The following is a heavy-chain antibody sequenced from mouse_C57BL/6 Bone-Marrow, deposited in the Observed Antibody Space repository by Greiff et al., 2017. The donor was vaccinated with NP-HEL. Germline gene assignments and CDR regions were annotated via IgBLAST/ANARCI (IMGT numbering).Heavy chain of an antibody. CDR1: GYSITSGYY. Sequence: EVQVVESGPGLVKPSQSLSLTCSVTGYSITSGYYWNWIRQFPGNNLEWMGYISYDGSNNYNPSLKNRISITRDTSKNQFFLKLNSVTTEDTATYYCARAGYGNSFYYAMDYWGQGTSVTVSS. J-gene: IGHJ4*01. CDR3: ARAGYGNSFYYAMDY. V-gene: IGHV3-6*01. CDR2: ISYDGSN. D-gene: IGHD2-1*01.